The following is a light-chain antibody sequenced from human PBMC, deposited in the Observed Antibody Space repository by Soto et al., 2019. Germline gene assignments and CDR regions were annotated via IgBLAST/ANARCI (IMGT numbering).Light chain of an antibody. CDR1: SGRIASSY. V-gene: IGLV6-57*04. CDR2: EDK. Sequence: NFMLTQPHSVSESPGKTVTISCTRSSGRIASSYVQWYQQRPGSAPSNVIYEDKQRPSGVPDRFSGSIDSSTTSAPLTFAGQREDDEDDYYCQYVGSNNSLVFGGGTKLTVL. CDR3: QYVGSNNSLV. J-gene: IGLJ3*02.